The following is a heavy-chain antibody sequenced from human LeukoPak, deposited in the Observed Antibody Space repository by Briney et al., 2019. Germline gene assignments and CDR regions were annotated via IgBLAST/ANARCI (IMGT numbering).Heavy chain of an antibody. D-gene: IGHD4-17*01. CDR3: AREMTTVNLVMRVNDY. V-gene: IGHV3-74*01. CDR1: GFTFRSYW. Sequence: GGSLRLSCAASGFTFRSYWMHWVRQAPGKGLVWVSRIDSYGSTNYADSVKGRFTISRDNAKNTLYLQMNSLRAEDTAVYYCAREMTTVNLVMRVNDYWGQGTLVTVSS. J-gene: IGHJ4*02. CDR2: IDSYGST.